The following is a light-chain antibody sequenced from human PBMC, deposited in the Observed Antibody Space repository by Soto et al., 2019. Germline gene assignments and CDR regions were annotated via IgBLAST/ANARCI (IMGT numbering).Light chain of an antibody. Sequence: QSVLTQPPSMSAAPGQKVTISCSGSTSNIGNNYVSWYQQLPGTAPKLLIHDNNQRPSGIPDRFSGSNSGTSATLGITGLQTGDEADYYCATWDDSLSAVVFGGGTKLTVL. CDR1: TSNIGNNY. V-gene: IGLV1-51*01. CDR2: DNN. J-gene: IGLJ2*01. CDR3: ATWDDSLSAVV.